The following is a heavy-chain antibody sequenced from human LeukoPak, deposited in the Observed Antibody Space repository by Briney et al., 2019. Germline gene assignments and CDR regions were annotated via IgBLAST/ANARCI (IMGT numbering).Heavy chain of an antibody. Sequence: PSETLSLTCTVSGGSISSYYWGWIRQPPGKGLEWIGTIYYSGSTYYNASLKSRVTISVDTSKNQFSLKLSSVSAADTAVYYCARLPAALNWFDPWGQGTLVTVSS. CDR2: IYYSGST. CDR1: GGSISSYY. D-gene: IGHD2-2*01. CDR3: ARLPAALNWFDP. V-gene: IGHV4-39*01. J-gene: IGHJ5*02.